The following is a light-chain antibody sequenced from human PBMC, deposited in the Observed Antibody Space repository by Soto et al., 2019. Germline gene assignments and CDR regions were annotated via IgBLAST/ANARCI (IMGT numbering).Light chain of an antibody. CDR1: QSVANNY. V-gene: IGKV3-20*01. CDR2: DAS. Sequence: EIGLTQSPCTLSLSPGERATLSCRASQSVANNYLAWYQQKPGQAPRVLMYDASSRSTGIPDRFSGSGSGTDFSLTISRLEPEDFAVYYCEQYGSTPLTFGGGNVVEIK. CDR3: EQYGSTPLT. J-gene: IGKJ4*01.